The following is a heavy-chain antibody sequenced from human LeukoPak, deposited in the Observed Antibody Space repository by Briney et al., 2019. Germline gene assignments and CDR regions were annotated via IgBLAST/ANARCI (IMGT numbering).Heavy chain of an antibody. Sequence: GASVKLSCKASGYTFTSYAMHWVRHGQGQRLELMGWINAGNGNTKYSQKFLGRVTITRDTSASTAYMELSSLRSEDTAVYYCARGLRLLWFGELFDYWGQGTLVTVSS. D-gene: IGHD3-10*01. J-gene: IGHJ4*02. CDR3: ARGLRLLWFGELFDY. V-gene: IGHV1-3*01. CDR2: INAGNGNT. CDR1: GYTFTSYA.